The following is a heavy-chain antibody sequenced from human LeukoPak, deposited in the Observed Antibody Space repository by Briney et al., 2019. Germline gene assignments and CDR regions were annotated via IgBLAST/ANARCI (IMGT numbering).Heavy chain of an antibody. V-gene: IGHV5-51*01. D-gene: IGHD6-13*01. J-gene: IGHJ6*02. CDR3: ATLGRSGLRHKHKYSSKGSSFGGYYGMDV. CDR1: GYSFTSYW. Sequence: GESLKISCKGSGYSFTSYWIGWVRQMPGKGLEWMGIIYPGDSDTRYSPSFQGQVTISADKSISTAYLQWSSLKASDTAMYYCATLGRSGLRHKHKYSSKGSSFGGYYGMDVWGQGTTVTVSS. CDR2: IYPGDSDT.